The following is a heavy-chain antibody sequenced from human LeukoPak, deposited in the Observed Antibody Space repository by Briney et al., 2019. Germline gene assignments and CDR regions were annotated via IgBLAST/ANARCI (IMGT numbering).Heavy chain of an antibody. V-gene: IGHV3-30-3*01. Sequence: GGSLRLSCAASGFTFSNYAMHWVRQAPGKGLEWVAVISYDGSNKYYADSVKGRFTISRDNSKNTLYLQMNSLRAEDTAVYYCARDLPSSSSGGFDPWGQGTLVTVSS. CDR1: GFTFSNYA. CDR2: ISYDGSNK. CDR3: ARDLPSSSSGGFDP. J-gene: IGHJ5*02. D-gene: IGHD6-6*01.